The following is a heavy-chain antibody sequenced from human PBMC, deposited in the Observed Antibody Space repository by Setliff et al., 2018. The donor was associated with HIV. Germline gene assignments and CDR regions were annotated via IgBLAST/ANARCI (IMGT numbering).Heavy chain of an antibody. CDR1: GGSISSSNW. Sequence: TSETLSLTCAVSGGSISSSNWWSWVRQPPGKGLEWIGEIYFSGHTNYNPSLKSRVTLSLDNSKNQFSLNLKSVTAADTALYYCATTGQGRAYFDFWGQGSLVTVSS. CDR3: ATTGQGRAYFDF. J-gene: IGHJ4*02. CDR2: IYFSGHT. V-gene: IGHV4-4*02. D-gene: IGHD2-21*01.